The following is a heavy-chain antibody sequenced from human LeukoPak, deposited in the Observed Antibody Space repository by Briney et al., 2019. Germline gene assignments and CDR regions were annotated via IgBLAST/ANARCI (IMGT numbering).Heavy chain of an antibody. D-gene: IGHD3-22*01. V-gene: IGHV2-70*11. Sequence: KPSETLSLTCTVSGGSISSYYWSWIRQPPGKALEWLARIDWDDDKYYSTSLKTRLTISKDTSKNQVVLTMTNMDPVDTATYYCARISYDSSGRMGGHFDYWGQGTLVTVSS. CDR1: GGSISSYYW. CDR2: IDWDDDK. J-gene: IGHJ4*02. CDR3: ARISYDSSGRMGGHFDY.